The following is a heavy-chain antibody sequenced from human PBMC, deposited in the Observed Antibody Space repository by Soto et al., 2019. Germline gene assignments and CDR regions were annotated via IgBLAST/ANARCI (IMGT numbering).Heavy chain of an antibody. CDR1: GGSISGYY. J-gene: IGHJ5*02. CDR3: ARDRGYRTGSFGS. CDR2: IYSDGTT. Sequence: PSETLSLTCIVSGGSISGYYWRWIRQPAGKELEWIGRIYSDGTTNYNPSLKGRGTMSVDTSKKQISLKLTSVTAADTAMYYCARDRGYRTGSFGSWGQGVLVTVSS. D-gene: IGHD3-9*01. V-gene: IGHV4-4*07.